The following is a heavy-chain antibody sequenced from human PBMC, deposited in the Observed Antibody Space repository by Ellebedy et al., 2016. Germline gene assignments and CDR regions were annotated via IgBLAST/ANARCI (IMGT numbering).Heavy chain of an antibody. V-gene: IGHV3-30-3*01. CDR3: ARDDHDYGDHGMDV. CDR1: GFTFSSYA. CDR2: ISYDGSNK. Sequence: GESLKISCAASGFTFSSYAMHWVRQAPGKGLEWVAVISYDGSNKCYADSVKGRFTISRDNSKNTLYLQMNSLRAEDTAVYYCARDDHDYGDHGMDVWGQGTTVTVSS. D-gene: IGHD4-17*01. J-gene: IGHJ6*02.